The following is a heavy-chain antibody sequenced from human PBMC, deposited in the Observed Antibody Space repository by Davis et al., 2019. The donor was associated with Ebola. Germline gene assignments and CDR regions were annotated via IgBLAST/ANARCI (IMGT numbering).Heavy chain of an antibody. CDR2: ISGSGGNT. CDR3: AKGDCSGGICYPDY. J-gene: IGHJ4*02. Sequence: GESLKISCAASGFIFSSYAVSRVRQVPGKGLEWVSAISGSGGNTYYADSVKGRFTISRDNSKNTLFLQMNSLRAEDTAVYYCAKGDCSGGICYPDYWGQGTLVTVSS. D-gene: IGHD2-15*01. V-gene: IGHV3-23*01. CDR1: GFIFSSYA.